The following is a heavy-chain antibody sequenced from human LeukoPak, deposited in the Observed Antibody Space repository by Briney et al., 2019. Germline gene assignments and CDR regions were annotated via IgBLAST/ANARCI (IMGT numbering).Heavy chain of an antibody. CDR3: TRDHPYCSSTSCYWDY. J-gene: IGHJ4*02. Sequence: PGRSLRLSCTASGFTFGVYAMSWVRQAPGKGLEWVGFIRSKAYGGTTEYAASVKGRFTISRDDSKSIAYLQMNSLKTEDTAVYYCTRDHPYCSSTSCYWDYWGQGTLVTVSS. V-gene: IGHV3-49*04. CDR2: IRSKAYGGTT. D-gene: IGHD2-2*01. CDR1: GFTFGVYA.